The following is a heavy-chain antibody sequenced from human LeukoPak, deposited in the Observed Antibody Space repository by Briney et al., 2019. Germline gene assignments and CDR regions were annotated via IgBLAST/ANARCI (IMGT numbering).Heavy chain of an antibody. D-gene: IGHD3-22*01. V-gene: IGHV1-2*02. Sequence: ASVKVSCKASGYTFTGYYMHWVRQAPGQGLEWMGWINPNSGGTNYAQKFQGRVTMTRDTSISTAYMELSRLRSDDTAVYYCARGGETSGYHDYDAFDIWGQGTMVTVSS. CDR1: GYTFTGYY. CDR2: INPNSGGT. CDR3: ARGGETSGYHDYDAFDI. J-gene: IGHJ3*02.